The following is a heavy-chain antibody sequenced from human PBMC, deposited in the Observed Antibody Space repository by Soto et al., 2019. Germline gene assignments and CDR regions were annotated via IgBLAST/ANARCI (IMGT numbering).Heavy chain of an antibody. CDR1: GFTFRSYW. Sequence: GGSLRLSCAASGFTFRSYWMTWVRQAPGKGLEWVANIQQDGSQKWYVDSVKGRFTISRGNAKNSLYLQMDSLRAADTAVYYCASRSSWYYFDYWGQGTLVTVSS. V-gene: IGHV3-7*05. CDR2: IQQDGSQK. J-gene: IGHJ4*02. D-gene: IGHD6-13*01. CDR3: ASRSSWYYFDY.